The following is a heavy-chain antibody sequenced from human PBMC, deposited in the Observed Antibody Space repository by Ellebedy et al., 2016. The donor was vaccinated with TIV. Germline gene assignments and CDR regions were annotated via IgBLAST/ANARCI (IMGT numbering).Heavy chain of an antibody. CDR1: GFTFSRNW. CDR3: AKGEYYYDSSGHT. J-gene: IGHJ5*02. D-gene: IGHD3-22*01. Sequence: GESLKISCAASGFTFSRNWMSWVRQAPGKGLEWVANINQDGSAKYYVDSVKGRFTISRDNAKNTLYLQMNSLRAEDTAVYYCAKGEYYYDSSGHTWGQGTLVTVSS. CDR2: INQDGSAK. V-gene: IGHV3-7*05.